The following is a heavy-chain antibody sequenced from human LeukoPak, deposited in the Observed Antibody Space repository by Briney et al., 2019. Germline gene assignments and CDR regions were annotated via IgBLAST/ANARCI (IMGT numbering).Heavy chain of an antibody. D-gene: IGHD3-16*02. J-gene: IGHJ5*02. CDR1: GFTFSSYG. CDR3: AKDPGGGNDYVWGSYRHNWFDP. Sequence: GSLRLSCTASGFTFSSYGMHWVRQAPGKGLEWVAVISYDGSNKYYADSVKGRFTISRDNSKNTLYLQMNSLRAEDTAVYYCAKDPGGGNDYVWGSYRHNWFDPWGQGTLVTVSS. CDR2: ISYDGSNK. V-gene: IGHV3-30*18.